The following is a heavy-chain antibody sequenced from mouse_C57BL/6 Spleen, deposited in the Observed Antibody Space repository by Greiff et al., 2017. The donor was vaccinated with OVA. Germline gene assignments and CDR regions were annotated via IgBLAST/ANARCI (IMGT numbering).Heavy chain of an antibody. D-gene: IGHD3-2*02. V-gene: IGHV7-3*01. CDR3: ARSTAQFDY. Sequence: DVQLQESGGGLVQPGGSLSLSCAASGFTFTDYYMSWVRQPPGKALEWLGFIRNKANGYTTEYSASVKGRFTISRDNSQSILYLQMNALRAEDSATYYCARSTAQFDYWGQGTTLTVSS. CDR2: IRNKANGYTT. CDR1: GFTFTDYY. J-gene: IGHJ2*01.